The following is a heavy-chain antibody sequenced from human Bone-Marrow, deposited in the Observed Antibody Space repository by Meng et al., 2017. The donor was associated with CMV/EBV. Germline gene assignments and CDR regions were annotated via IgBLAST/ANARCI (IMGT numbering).Heavy chain of an antibody. CDR2: IYYNGGT. J-gene: IGHJ4*02. V-gene: IGHV4-61*01. CDR1: GGSVSRGSYY. Sequence: SETLSLTCTVSGGSVSRGSYYWNWIRQTPGKGLEWIGNIYYNGGTNYNPSLKSRVTISVDTSKNQFSLKLSSVTAADTAIYYCARGGGYCSGTSCYNDYWGQGMLVTVSS. D-gene: IGHD2-2*02. CDR3: ARGGGYCSGTSCYNDY.